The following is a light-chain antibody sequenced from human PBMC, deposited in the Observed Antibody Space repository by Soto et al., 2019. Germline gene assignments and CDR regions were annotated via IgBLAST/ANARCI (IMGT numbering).Light chain of an antibody. CDR2: AAS. V-gene: IGKV3-11*01. CDR1: QSVSSY. J-gene: IGKJ3*01. CDR3: KLRRNRL. Sequence: ESLFTQSPTTLSLSPGERGTVSCSASQSVSSYVACCNQKSRQAARPLMHAASPRASGIPAVLVGSGSATDLPLAICSLKTEQCAVYSCKLRRNRLFGAGTKVDIK.